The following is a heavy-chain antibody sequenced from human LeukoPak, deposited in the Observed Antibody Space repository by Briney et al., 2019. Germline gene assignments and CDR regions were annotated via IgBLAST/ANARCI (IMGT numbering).Heavy chain of an antibody. V-gene: IGHV3-48*01. CDR3: AKEGRWLQLGGAFDI. CDR2: ISSSSSTI. J-gene: IGHJ3*02. Sequence: GGSLRLSCAASGFTFSSYSMNWVRQAPGKGLEWVSYISSSSSTIYYADSVKGRFTISRDNSKNTLYLQMSSLRPEDTAVYYCAKEGRWLQLGGAFDIWGQGTMVTVSS. D-gene: IGHD5-24*01. CDR1: GFTFSSYS.